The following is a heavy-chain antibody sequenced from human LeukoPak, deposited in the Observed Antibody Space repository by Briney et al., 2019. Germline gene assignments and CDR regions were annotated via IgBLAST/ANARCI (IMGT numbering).Heavy chain of an antibody. CDR2: INPNSGGT. D-gene: IGHD3-16*01. J-gene: IGHJ6*03. Sequence: GASVKVSCKASGYTFTSYGISWVRQAPGQGLEWMGWINPNSGGTNYAQKFQGRVTMTRDTSISTAYMELSRLRSDDTAVYYCARARLGYYYMDVWGKGTTVTVSS. CDR3: ARARLGYYYMDV. V-gene: IGHV1-2*02. CDR1: GYTFTSYG.